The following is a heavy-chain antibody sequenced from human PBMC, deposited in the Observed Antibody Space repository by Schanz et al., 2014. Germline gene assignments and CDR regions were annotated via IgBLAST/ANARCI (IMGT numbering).Heavy chain of an antibody. Sequence: DVPLLESGGGLVQPGGSLRLSCAASGFTFNSYAMTWVRQAPGKGLEWVSSISHSGGSKYYADSVKGRFTISRDNSENTLYLQMNSLSADDTAVCYCAKGMGYCSGGTCDDYYYYGLDVWGQGTTVTVSS. CDR2: ISHSGGSK. J-gene: IGHJ6*02. CDR3: AKGMGYCSGGTCDDYYYYGLDV. V-gene: IGHV3-23*01. CDR1: GFTFNSYA. D-gene: IGHD2-15*01.